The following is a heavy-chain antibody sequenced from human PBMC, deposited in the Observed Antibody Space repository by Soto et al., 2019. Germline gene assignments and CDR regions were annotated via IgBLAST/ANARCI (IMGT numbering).Heavy chain of an antibody. D-gene: IGHD3-3*01. Sequence: QVQLVESGGGVVQPGRSLRLSCAASGFTFSSYGMHWVRQAPGKGLEWVAVISYDGSNKYYADSVKGRFTISRDNSKNTLYPQMNSLRAEDTAVYYCAKDSAKLRFLEWLLDYWGQVTLVTVSS. CDR1: GFTFSSYG. CDR2: ISYDGSNK. V-gene: IGHV3-30*18. CDR3: AKDSAKLRFLEWLLDY. J-gene: IGHJ4*02.